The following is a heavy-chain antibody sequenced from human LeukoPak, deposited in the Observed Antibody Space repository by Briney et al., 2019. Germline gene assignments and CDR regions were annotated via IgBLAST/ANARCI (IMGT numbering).Heavy chain of an antibody. J-gene: IGHJ3*02. CDR3: ARDGARNAFDI. D-gene: IGHD1-14*01. V-gene: IGHV3-53*01. Sequence: GGSLRLSCAASGFTVSSNYMSWVRQAPGKGLEWVSVIYSGGSTYYADSVKGRFTISRDNPKNTLYLQMNSLRAEDTAVYYCARDGARNAFDIWGQGTMVTVSS. CDR1: GFTVSSNY. CDR2: IYSGGST.